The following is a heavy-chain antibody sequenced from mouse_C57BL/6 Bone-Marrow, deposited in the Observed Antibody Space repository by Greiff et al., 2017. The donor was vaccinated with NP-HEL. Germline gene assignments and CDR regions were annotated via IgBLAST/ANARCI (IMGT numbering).Heavy chain of an antibody. D-gene: IGHD2-5*01. V-gene: IGHV1-62-2*01. CDR1: GYTFTEYT. Sequence: QVQLQQSGAELVKPGASVKLSCKASGYTFTEYTIHWVKQRSGQGLEWIGWFYPGSGSIKYNEKFKDKATLTADKSSSTVYMELSRLTSEDSAVYFCARHEDIYSKYGDYAMDDWGQGTSVTVSS. J-gene: IGHJ4*01. CDR2: FYPGSGSI. CDR3: ARHEDIYSKYGDYAMDD.